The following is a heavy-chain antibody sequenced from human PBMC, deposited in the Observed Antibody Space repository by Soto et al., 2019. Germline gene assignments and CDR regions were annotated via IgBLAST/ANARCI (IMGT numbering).Heavy chain of an antibody. CDR2: ISYDGTNK. D-gene: IGHD4-17*01. CDR1: GFTFSTYG. CDR3: AKDLQSYGDYDYYCYGMDV. J-gene: IGHJ6*02. Sequence: VQLVESGGGEVQPGRSLTISCAASGFTFSTYGMHWVRQTPGKGLEWVAVISYDGTNKFYSDSVKGRFTISRDNFKNTLPLQMNSLRADDTAVYSCAKDLQSYGDYDYYCYGMDVWGLGTRVTVSS. V-gene: IGHV3-30*18.